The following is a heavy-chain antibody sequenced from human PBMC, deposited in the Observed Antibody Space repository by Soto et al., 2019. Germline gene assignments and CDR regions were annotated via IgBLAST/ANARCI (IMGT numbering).Heavy chain of an antibody. CDR3: TKGLDCGYSFGFGDY. V-gene: IGHV3-9*01. J-gene: IGHJ4*02. D-gene: IGHD5-12*01. CDR1: GFKFDGYA. CDR2: ISYNSGTI. Sequence: EVQLVESGGGLVQPGRSLRLSCAASGFKFDGYAMHWVRQAPGKGLEWVSGISYNSGTIGHADSVKGRFTISRDNAKNSLYLQMSELRAEDTALYYCTKGLDCGYSFGFGDYWGQGILVTVFS.